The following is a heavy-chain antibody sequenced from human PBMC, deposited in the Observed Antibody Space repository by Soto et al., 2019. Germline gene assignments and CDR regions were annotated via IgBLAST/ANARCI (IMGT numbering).Heavy chain of an antibody. J-gene: IGHJ4*02. V-gene: IGHV3-21*04. CDR2: ISSSSSYI. D-gene: IGHD6-13*01. CDR3: ARDGSHPLRYSSSWQSGYYFDY. Sequence: GGSLRLSCAASGFTFSSYSMNWVRQAPGKGLEWVSSISSSSSYIYYADSVKGRFTISRDNAKDSLYLQMNSLRSEDTAVYYCARDGSHPLRYSSSWQSGYYFDYWGQGTLVTVSS. CDR1: GFTFSSYS.